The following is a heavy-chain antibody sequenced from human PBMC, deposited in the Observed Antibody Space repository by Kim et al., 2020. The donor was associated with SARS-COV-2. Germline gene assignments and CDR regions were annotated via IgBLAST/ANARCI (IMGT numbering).Heavy chain of an antibody. J-gene: IGHJ5*02. Sequence: SETLSLTCTVSGGSISSYSCNWVRQPAGKGLEWMGRFHPSGTTHYNPSLKSRVTMSVDTSKNQCSLRLTSVTAADTAVYYCVTDVGRTGWLLDAWGQG. CDR3: VTDVGRTGWLLDA. D-gene: IGHD6-19*01. CDR2: FHPSGTT. CDR1: GGSISSYS. V-gene: IGHV4-4*07.